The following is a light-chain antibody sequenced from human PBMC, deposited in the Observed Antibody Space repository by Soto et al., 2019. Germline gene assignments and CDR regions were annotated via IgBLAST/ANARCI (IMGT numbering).Light chain of an antibody. V-gene: IGKV3-11*01. CDR3: HQYGISP. Sequence: EIVLTQSPATLSLSPGERATLSCRASQSVSSYLAWYQQKPGQAPRLLIYDASNRATGIPARFSGGGSGADFTLTISRLEPEDFAVYYCHQYGISPFGGGTKVDIK. CDR2: DAS. J-gene: IGKJ4*01. CDR1: QSVSSY.